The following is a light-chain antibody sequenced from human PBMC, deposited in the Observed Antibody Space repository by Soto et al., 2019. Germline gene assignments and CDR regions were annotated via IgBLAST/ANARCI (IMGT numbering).Light chain of an antibody. Sequence: QSALTQPASVSGSPGQSITISCTGTSSDVGGYNYVSWYQQHPGKAPKLMIYDVDNRPSGVSNRFSGSKSGNTASLTISGLQAEDEAEYYCSSYTSSSIPVFGGGTQLTVL. CDR3: SSYTSSSIPV. CDR1: SSDVGGYNY. V-gene: IGLV2-14*01. J-gene: IGLJ7*01. CDR2: DVD.